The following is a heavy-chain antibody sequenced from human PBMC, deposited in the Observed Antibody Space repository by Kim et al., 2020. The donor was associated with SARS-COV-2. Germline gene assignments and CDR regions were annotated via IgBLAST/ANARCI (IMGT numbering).Heavy chain of an antibody. CDR2: ISSSGSTI. J-gene: IGHJ4*02. D-gene: IGHD3-3*01. Sequence: GGSLRLFCAASGFTFSSYEMNWVRQAPGKGLEWVSYISSSGSTIFYADSVKGRFNISRDNAKNSLYLQMNSLRAEDTAVYYCAREFRSVTYVGVVISPFDYWCEGTQLTVTS. V-gene: IGHV3-48*03. CDR3: AREFRSVTYVGVVISPFDY. CDR1: GFTFSSYE.